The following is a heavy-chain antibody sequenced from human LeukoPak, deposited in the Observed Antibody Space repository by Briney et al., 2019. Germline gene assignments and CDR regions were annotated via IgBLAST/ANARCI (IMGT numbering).Heavy chain of an antibody. J-gene: IGHJ4*02. V-gene: IGHV4-59*01. Sequence: SSETLSLTCAVSGGSITSYYWSWIRQPPGKGLEWIGYIYYSGSTNYNPSLKSRVTISVDTSKNQFSLKLSSVTAADTAVYYCARGAKVLGSWGQGTLVTVSS. CDR3: ARGAKVLGS. CDR1: GGSITSYY. CDR2: IYYSGST. D-gene: IGHD1-1*01.